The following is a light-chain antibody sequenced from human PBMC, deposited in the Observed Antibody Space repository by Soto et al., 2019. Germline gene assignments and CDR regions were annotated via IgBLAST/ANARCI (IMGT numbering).Light chain of an antibody. CDR1: SSDVGNYIL. CDR3: CSYARSITV. CDR2: EGS. V-gene: IGLV2-23*01. Sequence: QSALTQPASVSGSPGQSITISCTGTSSDVGNYILVSWYQQHPGKAPKLIIYEGSKRPSGVSTRFSGSKSGNTASLTISGLQAEDEAEYYCCSYARSITVFGGGTQLTVL. J-gene: IGLJ7*01.